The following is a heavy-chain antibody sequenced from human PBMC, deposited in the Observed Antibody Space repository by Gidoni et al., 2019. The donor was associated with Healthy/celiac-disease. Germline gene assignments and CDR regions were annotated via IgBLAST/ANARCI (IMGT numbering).Heavy chain of an antibody. CDR2: INPNSGGT. J-gene: IGHJ5*02. Sequence: VHLVQSGAEVKQPGASVKFPCNAPVYTFTGSYMHWARQAPGQGLEWMGWINPNSGGTNYAQKFQRRVTMTRDTSISTAYMELGRLRSDDTAVYYCAREDSSGWYGNWFDPWGQGTLVTVSS. CDR1: VYTFTGSY. D-gene: IGHD6-19*01. CDR3: AREDSSGWYGNWFDP. V-gene: IGHV1-2*02.